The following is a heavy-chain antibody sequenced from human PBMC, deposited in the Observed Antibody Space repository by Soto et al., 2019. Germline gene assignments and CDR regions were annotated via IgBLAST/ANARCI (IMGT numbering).Heavy chain of an antibody. CDR1: GYTFTSCA. CDR3: ARTFRTLTTHEYYYYGMDV. J-gene: IGHJ6*02. D-gene: IGHD4-17*01. Sequence: ASVKVSCKASGYTFTSCAMHWVRQAPGQRLEWMGWINAGNGNTKYSQKFQGRVTITRDTSASTAYMELSSLRSEDTAVYYCARTFRTLTTHEYYYYGMDVWGQGTTVTVSS. V-gene: IGHV1-3*01. CDR2: INAGNGNT.